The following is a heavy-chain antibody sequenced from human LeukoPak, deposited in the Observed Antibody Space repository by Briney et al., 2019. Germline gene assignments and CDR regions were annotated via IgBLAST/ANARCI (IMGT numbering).Heavy chain of an antibody. CDR3: AREPDWGFLDY. J-gene: IGHJ4*02. Sequence: SETLSLTCTVSGGSISSGGYYWSWIRQHPGKGLEWIGYIYYSGSTYYNPSLKSRVTISVDTSKNQFSLKLSSVTAADTAVYYCAREPDWGFLDYWGQGTLVTVSS. CDR1: GGSISSGGYY. D-gene: IGHD7-27*01. V-gene: IGHV4-31*03. CDR2: IYYSGST.